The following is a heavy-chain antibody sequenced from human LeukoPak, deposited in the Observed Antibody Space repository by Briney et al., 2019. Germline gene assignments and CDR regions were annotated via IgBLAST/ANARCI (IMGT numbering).Heavy chain of an antibody. J-gene: IGHJ4*02. CDR1: GFTFSSYS. CDR3: ARDLGSMVLTPYFDY. V-gene: IGHV3-21*01. Sequence: GGSLRLSCAASGFTFSSYSMNWVRQAPGKGLEWVSSISSSSSYIYYADSVKGRFTISRDNAKNSLYLQMNSLRAEDTAVYYCARDLGSMVLTPYFDYWGQGTLVTVSS. CDR2: ISSSSSYI. D-gene: IGHD4/OR15-4a*01.